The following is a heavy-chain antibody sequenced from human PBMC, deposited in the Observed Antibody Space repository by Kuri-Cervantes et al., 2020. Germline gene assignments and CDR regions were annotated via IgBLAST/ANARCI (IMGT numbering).Heavy chain of an antibody. CDR2: IISSSSYT. Sequence: GESLKISCEVSGFTFNSYTMNWVRQAPGKGLEWVSSIISSSSYTYYADSVKGRFTISRDNAENSLYLQVNSLRDEDTAVYYCARSPYDYVWGSYDGYYYGMDVWGQGTTVTVSS. D-gene: IGHD3-16*01. V-gene: IGHV3-21*01. CDR3: ARSPYDYVWGSYDGYYYGMDV. CDR1: GFTFNSYT. J-gene: IGHJ6*02.